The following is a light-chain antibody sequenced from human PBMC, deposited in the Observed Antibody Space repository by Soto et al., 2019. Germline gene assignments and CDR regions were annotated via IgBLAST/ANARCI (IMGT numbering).Light chain of an antibody. CDR1: QTVSSIY. Sequence: EIVLTQSPGTLSLSPGERATLSCRASQTVSSIYLAWYQQKPGQAPRLLVYGASSRAIGIPDRFSASGSGTDFTLTISRLEPEDFAVYYCQQYGRSLTFGGGTKVGIK. J-gene: IGKJ4*01. CDR2: GAS. CDR3: QQYGRSLT. V-gene: IGKV3-20*01.